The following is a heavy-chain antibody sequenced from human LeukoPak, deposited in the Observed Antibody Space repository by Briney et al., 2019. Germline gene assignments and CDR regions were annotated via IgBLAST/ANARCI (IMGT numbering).Heavy chain of an antibody. CDR1: GYTFTSNY. CDR3: ASHGKQWLEWYFDY. CDR2: IYPRDGST. D-gene: IGHD6-19*01. V-gene: IGHV1-46*01. J-gene: IGHJ4*02. Sequence: ASVKVSCKASGYTFTSNYIHWVRQAPGQGLEWTGMIYPRDGSTSYAQKFQGRVTITADESTSTAYMELSSLRSEDTAVYYCASHGKQWLEWYFDYWGQGTLVTVSS.